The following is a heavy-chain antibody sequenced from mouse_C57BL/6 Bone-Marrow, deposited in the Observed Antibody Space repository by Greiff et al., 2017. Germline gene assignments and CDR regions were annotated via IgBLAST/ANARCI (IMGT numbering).Heavy chain of an antibody. Sequence: QVQLQQSGAELVRPGTSVKVSCKASGYAFTNYLIEWVKQRPGQGLEWIGVINPGSGGTNYNEKFKGKATLTADKSSRTAYMQLRSLTSEGSAVYFCARSDYYGSIYYFDYGGQGTTLTVSS. CDR3: ARSDYYGSIYYFDY. V-gene: IGHV1-54*01. J-gene: IGHJ2*01. CDR1: GYAFTNYL. D-gene: IGHD1-1*01. CDR2: INPGSGGT.